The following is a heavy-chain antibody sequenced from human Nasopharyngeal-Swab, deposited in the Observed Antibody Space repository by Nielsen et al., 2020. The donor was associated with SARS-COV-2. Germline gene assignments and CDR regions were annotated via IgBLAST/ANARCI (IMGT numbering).Heavy chain of an antibody. D-gene: IGHD2-21*01. CDR2: IYPGDSDT. Sequence: GESLKISCKGSGYSFTSYWIGWVRQMPGEGLEWMGIIYPGDSDTRYSPSFQGQVTISADKSISTAYLQWSSLKASDTAMYYCARRTVAYCGGDCYSVAFDIWGQGTMVTVSS. CDR1: GYSFTSYW. CDR3: ARRTVAYCGGDCYSVAFDI. J-gene: IGHJ3*02. V-gene: IGHV5-51*01.